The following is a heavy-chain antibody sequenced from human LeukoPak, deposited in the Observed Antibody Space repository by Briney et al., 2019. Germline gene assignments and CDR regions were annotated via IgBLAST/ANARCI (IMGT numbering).Heavy chain of an antibody. V-gene: IGHV4-30-2*02. D-gene: IGHD4-17*01. CDR1: GGSISSGGYS. CDR3: ASKSTDHGELRFDY. J-gene: IGHJ4*02. Sequence: PSETLSLTCAVSGGSISSGGYSWSWIRQPPGTGLEWIGYIYHSGSTYYNPSLKSRVTISVDTSKNQFSLKVSSVTAADTGVYYCASKSTDHGELRFDYWGQGTLVTVSS. CDR2: IYHSGST.